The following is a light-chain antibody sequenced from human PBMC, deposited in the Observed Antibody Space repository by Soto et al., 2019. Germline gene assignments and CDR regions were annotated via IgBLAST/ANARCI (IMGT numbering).Light chain of an antibody. Sequence: EIVLTQSPGTLSLSPGERATLSCRASQRLSTDSLAWYQQKPGRAPRLLIYGASSMATGIPDRFIGSGSVTDFTLHISRLEPEAFAVYYCQQYDSIVRTFGQGTKVEIK. CDR2: GAS. CDR1: QRLSTDS. V-gene: IGKV3-20*01. CDR3: QQYDSIVRT. J-gene: IGKJ1*01.